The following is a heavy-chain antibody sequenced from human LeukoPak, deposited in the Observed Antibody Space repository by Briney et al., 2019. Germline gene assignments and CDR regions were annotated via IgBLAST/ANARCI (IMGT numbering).Heavy chain of an antibody. CDR2: INHRGDT. J-gene: IGHJ4*03. V-gene: IGHV4-34*01. CDR3: ARGPTISETGYFDF. Sequence: SETLSLTCAVYGVSFSTYYWSWLRQSPGKGLEWIAEINHRGDTNYNPSVKSRVTISVDTSKNQFSLKVRSLTAADTAVYYCARGPTISETGYFDFWGQGTLVTVSS. CDR1: GVSFSTYY. D-gene: IGHD1-1*01.